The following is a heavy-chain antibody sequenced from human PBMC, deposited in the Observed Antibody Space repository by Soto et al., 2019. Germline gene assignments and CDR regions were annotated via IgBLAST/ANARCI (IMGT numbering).Heavy chain of an antibody. J-gene: IGHJ5*02. V-gene: IGHV3-21*01. CDR2: ISNYNNYI. CDR1: GFTFSTYS. Sequence: EVQLVDSGGGLVKAGGSLRLSCAASGFTFSTYSMNWVRQAPGKGLEWVSSISNYNNYIYYADSVKGRFTISRDNAKNSLYLQMNSLRAEATAVYYCAREAVVGVIAGWFDPWGQGTLVTVSS. D-gene: IGHD3-3*01. CDR3: AREAVVGVIAGWFDP.